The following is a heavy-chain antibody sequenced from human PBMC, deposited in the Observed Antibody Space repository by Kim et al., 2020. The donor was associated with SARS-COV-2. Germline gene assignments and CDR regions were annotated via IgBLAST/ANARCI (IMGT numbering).Heavy chain of an antibody. D-gene: IGHD6-13*01. V-gene: IGHV3-21*01. CDR3: ARDRRQQLRFDY. J-gene: IGHJ4*02. CDR2: ISSSSSYI. CDR1: GFTFSSYS. Sequence: GGSLRLSCAASGFTFSSYSMNWVRQAPGKGLEWVSSISSSSSYIYYADSVKGRFTISRDNAKNSLYLQMNSLRAEDTAVYYCARDRRQQLRFDYWGQGTLVTVSS.